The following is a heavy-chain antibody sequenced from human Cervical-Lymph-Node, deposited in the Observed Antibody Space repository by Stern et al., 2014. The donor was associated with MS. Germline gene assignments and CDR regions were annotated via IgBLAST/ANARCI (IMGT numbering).Heavy chain of an antibody. V-gene: IGHV3-48*02. CDR1: GFTFSSYS. CDR2: ISSSSSTM. Sequence: VQLVQSGGGLVQPGGSLRLSCAASGFTFSSYSMNWVRQAPGKGLEWVSFISSSSSTMIYADSGKGRFAISRNNAKNSFYLQMNSLRDEDTAVYYCARFIWGTYGDYVGYYYYGMDVWGQGTTVTVSS. D-gene: IGHD4-17*01. CDR3: ARFIWGTYGDYVGYYYYGMDV. J-gene: IGHJ6*02.